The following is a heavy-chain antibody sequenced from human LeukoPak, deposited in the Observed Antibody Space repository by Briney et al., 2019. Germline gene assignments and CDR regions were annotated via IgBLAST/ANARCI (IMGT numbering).Heavy chain of an antibody. CDR3: VRGVLEWLSFDY. Sequence: SETLSLTCTVSGGSISSGSSYWGWIRQPAGKGLEWIGRIYTSGSTNYDPSLKSRVTISVDTSRNQFSLKLSSVTAADTAVYYCVRGVLEWLSFDYWGQGTLVTVSS. D-gene: IGHD3-3*01. V-gene: IGHV4-61*02. CDR2: IYTSGST. CDR1: GGSISSGSSY. J-gene: IGHJ4*02.